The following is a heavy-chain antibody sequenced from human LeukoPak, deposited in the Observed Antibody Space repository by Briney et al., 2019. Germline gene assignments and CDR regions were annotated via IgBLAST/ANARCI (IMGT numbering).Heavy chain of an antibody. CDR1: GSIFTSYW. J-gene: IGHJ5*02. V-gene: IGHV5-51*01. Sequence: GASLQISCQGSGSIFTSYWIGWVRQLPGKGLERMGIIYPGDSDTIYSPSFQGQVTISANKSISTAYLQWSSLKASDTAMYYCARRAAGTWWFDPWGQGTLVTVSS. D-gene: IGHD6-13*01. CDR3: ARRAAGTWWFDP. CDR2: IYPGDSDT.